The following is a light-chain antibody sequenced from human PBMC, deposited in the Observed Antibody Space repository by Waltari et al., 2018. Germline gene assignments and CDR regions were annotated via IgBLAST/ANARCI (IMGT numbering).Light chain of an antibody. J-gene: IGKJ2*01. Sequence: IQMTHSTSSLSASVGDRVTITCRASQSISTYLNWYQQKPGKAPKLLIYTAYSLQSGIPSTFSGSGSGTDFTLTISSLQPEDVATYYCQQSYSTPYTFGRGTKLEI. CDR1: QSISTY. CDR2: TAY. V-gene: IGKV1-39*01. CDR3: QQSYSTPYT.